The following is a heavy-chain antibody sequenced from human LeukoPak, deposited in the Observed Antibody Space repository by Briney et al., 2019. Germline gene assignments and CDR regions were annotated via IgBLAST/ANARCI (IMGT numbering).Heavy chain of an antibody. CDR2: IIPIFGTA. V-gene: IGHV1-69*05. Sequence: ASVKVSCKASGGTFSSCAISWVRQAPGQGLEWMGGIIPIFGTANYAQKFQGRVTITTDESTSTAYMELSSLRSEDTAVYYCATLAVAGDYYFDYWGQGTLVTVSS. CDR1: GGTFSSCA. J-gene: IGHJ4*02. D-gene: IGHD6-19*01. CDR3: ATLAVAGDYYFDY.